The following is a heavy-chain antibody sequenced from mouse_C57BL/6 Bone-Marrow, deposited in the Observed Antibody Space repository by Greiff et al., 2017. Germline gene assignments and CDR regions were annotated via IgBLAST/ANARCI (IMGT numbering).Heavy chain of an antibody. Sequence: QVQLQQSGAELARPGASVKLSCKASGYTFTSYGISWVKQSTGQGLEWIGEIYPRSGNTYYNEKFKGKATLTADKSSSTAYMELRSLTSEDSAVYFCARSGLWLRRDWYVDVWGTGTAVTVSS. V-gene: IGHV1-81*01. J-gene: IGHJ1*03. CDR3: ARSGLWLRRDWYVDV. D-gene: IGHD2-2*01. CDR2: IYPRSGNT. CDR1: GYTFTSYG.